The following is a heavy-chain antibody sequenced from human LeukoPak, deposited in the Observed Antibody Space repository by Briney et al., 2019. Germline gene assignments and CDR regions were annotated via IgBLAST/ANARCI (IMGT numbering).Heavy chain of an antibody. CDR2: IKQDGREI. J-gene: IGHJ5*02. CDR3: ARIWFGESYNWFDP. V-gene: IGHV3-7*01. CDR1: GFTFNSFW. Sequence: GGSLRLSCAASGFTFNSFWMSWLRQAPGKGREWVANIKQDGREIYYVDSVEGRFIISRDDAKNSLYPQMNSLRVEDTAVYYCARIWFGESYNWFDPWGQGTLVTVSS. D-gene: IGHD3-10*01.